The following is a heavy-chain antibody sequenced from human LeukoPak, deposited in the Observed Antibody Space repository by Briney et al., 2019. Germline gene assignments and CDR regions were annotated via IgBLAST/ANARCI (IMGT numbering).Heavy chain of an antibody. J-gene: IGHJ4*02. Sequence: TGGSLSLSCAASGFTVSSNYMSWVRQAPGKGLEWVSAISGSGGSTYYADSVKGRFTISRDNSKNTLYLQMNSLRAEDTAVYYCAKHLIAVAGPGYDYWGQGTLVTVSS. CDR2: ISGSGGST. D-gene: IGHD6-19*01. V-gene: IGHV3-23*01. CDR3: AKHLIAVAGPGYDY. CDR1: GFTVSSNY.